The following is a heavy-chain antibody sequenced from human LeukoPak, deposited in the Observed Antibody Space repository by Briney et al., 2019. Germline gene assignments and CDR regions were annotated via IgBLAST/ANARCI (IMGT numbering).Heavy chain of an antibody. Sequence: SETLSLTCTVSGGSISSSSYFWGWIRQPPGKGLEWTGSINHSGRTYYNPSLRSRVTISVDTSKNQFSLNLISVTAADSAVYYCARLDWGSGGSGSFDYWGQGTLVTVSS. D-gene: IGHD7-27*01. V-gene: IGHV4-39*01. J-gene: IGHJ4*02. CDR2: INHSGRT. CDR1: GGSISSSSYF. CDR3: ARLDWGSGGSGSFDY.